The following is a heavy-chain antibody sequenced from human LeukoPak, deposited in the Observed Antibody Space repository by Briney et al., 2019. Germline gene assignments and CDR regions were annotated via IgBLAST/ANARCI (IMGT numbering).Heavy chain of an antibody. J-gene: IGHJ4*02. CDR1: GGSFSCYY. CDR2: INHSGST. CDR3: ARGRLTDIVVVPAANFDY. D-gene: IGHD2-2*01. Sequence: KPSETLSLTCAVYGGSFSCYYWSWIRQPPGKGLEWIGEINHSGSTNYNPSLKSRVTISVDTSKNQFSLKLSSVTAADTAVYYCARGRLTDIVVVPAANFDYWGQGTLVTVSS. V-gene: IGHV4-34*01.